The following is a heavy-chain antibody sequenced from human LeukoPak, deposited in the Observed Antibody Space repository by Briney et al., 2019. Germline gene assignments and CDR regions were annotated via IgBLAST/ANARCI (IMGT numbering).Heavy chain of an antibody. CDR2: INHSGST. D-gene: IGHD2-2*01. CDR3: ARVNGDIVVVPAATQALVYYFDY. CDR1: GGSFSGYY. V-gene: IGHV4-34*01. Sequence: PSETLSLTCAVYGGSFSGYYWSWIRQPPGKWLEWIGEINHSGSTNYNPSLKSRVTISVDTSKNQFSLKLSSVTAADTAVYYCARVNGDIVVVPAATQALVYYFDYWGQGTLVTVSS. J-gene: IGHJ4*02.